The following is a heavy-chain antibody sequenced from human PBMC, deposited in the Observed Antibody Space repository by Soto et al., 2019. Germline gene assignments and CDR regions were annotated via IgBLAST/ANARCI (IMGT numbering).Heavy chain of an antibody. CDR2: INVGNGNT. D-gene: IGHD2-21*02. CDR1: GYTYISYS. Sequence: ASVKVSCKASGYTYISYSMHWVRQAPGQRLEWMGWINVGNGNTKYSQNLQGRVTIYRDTSASTAYMELSSLRSEDTAVYYCARSIVVVTALDYWGQGTLVTVSS. CDR3: ARSIVVVTALDY. V-gene: IGHV1-3*01. J-gene: IGHJ4*02.